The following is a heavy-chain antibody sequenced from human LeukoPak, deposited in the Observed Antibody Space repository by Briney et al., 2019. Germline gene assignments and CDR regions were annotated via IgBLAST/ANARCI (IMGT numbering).Heavy chain of an antibody. J-gene: IGHJ4*02. D-gene: IGHD1-26*01. Sequence: GGSLRLSCAASGFTFSSYAMSWVRQAPGKGLEWVGRFRSKTDGGTIDYAAPVKGRFTISRDDSRNTLYLQMNSLKTEDTAVYYCTTVIMGAPEDDYWGQGTLVTVSS. CDR2: FRSKTDGGTI. V-gene: IGHV3-15*05. CDR3: TTVIMGAPEDDY. CDR1: GFTFSSYA.